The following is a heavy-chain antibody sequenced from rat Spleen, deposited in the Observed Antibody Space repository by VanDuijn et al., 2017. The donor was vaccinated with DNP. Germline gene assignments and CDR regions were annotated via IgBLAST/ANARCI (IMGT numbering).Heavy chain of an antibody. CDR3: ARGDILRSFDY. CDR2: ISFSGSP. D-gene: IGHD1-6*01. V-gene: IGHV3-1*01. Sequence: EVRLQESGPGLVKPSQSLSLTCSVTGSSITSNYWGWIRQFPGNKMEYIGHISFSGSPNYNPSLKSRISITRDTSKNQFFLQVNSVTTEDTATYYCARGDILRSFDYWGQGVMVTVSS. CDR1: GSSITSNY. J-gene: IGHJ2*01.